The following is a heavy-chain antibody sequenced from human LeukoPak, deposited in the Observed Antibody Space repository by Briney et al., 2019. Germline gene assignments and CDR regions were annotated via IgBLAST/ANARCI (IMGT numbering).Heavy chain of an antibody. CDR2: IYYSGST. Sequence: SETLSLTCTVSGGSISSSSYYWGWIRQPPGKGLEWIGSIYYSGSTYYNPSLKSRVTISVDTSKNQFSLKLSSVTAADTAVYCCARSSGNRYYYYYMDVWGKGTTVTVSS. D-gene: IGHD6-19*01. CDR3: ARSSGNRYYYYYMDV. J-gene: IGHJ6*03. CDR1: GGSISSSSYY. V-gene: IGHV4-39*01.